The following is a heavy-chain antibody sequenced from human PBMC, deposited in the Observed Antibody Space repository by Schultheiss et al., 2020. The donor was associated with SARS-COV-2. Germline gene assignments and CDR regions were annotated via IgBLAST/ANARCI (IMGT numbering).Heavy chain of an antibody. D-gene: IGHD3-3*01. Sequence: SETLSLTCTVSGGSISSYYWSWIRQPPGMGLEWIGYIHSSGSTYYNPSLKSRVTISVDTSKNQFSLKLSSVTAADTAVYYCARAGYYDFWSGYQPDYGMDVWGQGTTVTVSS. CDR3: ARAGYYDFWSGYQPDYGMDV. CDR1: GGSISSYY. CDR2: IHSSGST. V-gene: IGHV4-59*12. J-gene: IGHJ6*02.